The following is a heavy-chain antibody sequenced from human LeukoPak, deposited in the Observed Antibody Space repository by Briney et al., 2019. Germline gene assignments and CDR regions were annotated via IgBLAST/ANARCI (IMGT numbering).Heavy chain of an antibody. J-gene: IGHJ5*02. D-gene: IGHD2-2*01. CDR2: IYPGDSDT. V-gene: IGHV5-51*01. CDR3: ARTSSTSSFDP. CDR1: GYSLTSYW. Sequence: GESLKISCKGSGYSLTSYWIGWVRQMPGKGLEWMGIIYPGDSDTRYSPSFQGQVTISADKSISTAYLQWSSLKASDTAMDYCARTSSTSSFDPWGQGTLVTVSS.